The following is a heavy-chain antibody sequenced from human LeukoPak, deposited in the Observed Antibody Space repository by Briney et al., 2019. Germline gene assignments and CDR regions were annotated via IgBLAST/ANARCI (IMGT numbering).Heavy chain of an antibody. CDR2: IKNKTDGGTT. CDR3: TSRYSGSSFFDY. D-gene: IGHD1-26*01. CDR1: GFTFSNAW. V-gene: IGHV3-15*01. J-gene: IGHJ4*02. Sequence: GGSLRLSCAGSGFTFSNAWMNWVRQAPGKGLEWVGRIKNKTDGGTTDYAAPVKGRFIISRDDSQNTLYLQMNSLITEDTAVYYCTSRYSGSSFFDYWGQGTLVTVSS.